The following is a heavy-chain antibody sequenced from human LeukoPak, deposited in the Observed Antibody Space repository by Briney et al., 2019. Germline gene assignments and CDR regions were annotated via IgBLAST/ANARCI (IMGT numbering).Heavy chain of an antibody. Sequence: SETLSLTCTVSGGSISSYYWSWIRQPPGKGLEWIGYIYYDGSTNYNPSLKSRVTISVDTSKNQFSLKLTSVTAADTAVYSCARGGGTFDYWGQGTLVTVSS. V-gene: IGHV4-59*01. CDR1: GGSISSYY. CDR2: IYYDGST. CDR3: ARGGGTFDY. J-gene: IGHJ4*02. D-gene: IGHD1-26*01.